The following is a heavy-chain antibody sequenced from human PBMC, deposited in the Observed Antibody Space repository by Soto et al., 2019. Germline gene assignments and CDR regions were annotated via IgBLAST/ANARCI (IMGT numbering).Heavy chain of an antibody. CDR2: MTRSGSSS. V-gene: IGHV3-11*01. CDR1: GFTFSDHY. CDR3: ATTYCSSTSCYYWYFDL. D-gene: IGHD2-2*01. J-gene: IGHJ2*01. Sequence: GGSLRLSCAASGFTFSDHYMSWIRQAPGKGLEWISYMTRSGSSSSYADSVKGRFTISRDNAKNSLYLQMNSLRAEDTALYYCATTYCSSTSCYYWYFDLWGRGTLVTVSS.